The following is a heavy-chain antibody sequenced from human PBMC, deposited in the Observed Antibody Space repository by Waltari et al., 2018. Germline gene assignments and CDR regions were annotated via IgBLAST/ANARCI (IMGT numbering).Heavy chain of an antibody. CDR3: ARDRPYDFWSGYYTDPYYYYGMDV. D-gene: IGHD3-3*01. J-gene: IGHJ6*02. Sequence: VQLVESGGGLIQPGGSLRLSCAASGFTVSNNYISWVPQATGKGLAWLPVIYSGGSTYYADSVKGRFTISRDNSKNTLYLQMNSLRAEDTAVYYCARDRPYDFWSGYYTDPYYYYGMDVWGQGTTVTVSS. CDR2: IYSGGST. V-gene: IGHV3-53*01. CDR1: GFTVSNNY.